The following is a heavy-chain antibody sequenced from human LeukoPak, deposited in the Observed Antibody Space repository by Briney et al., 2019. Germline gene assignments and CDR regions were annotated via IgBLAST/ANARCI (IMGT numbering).Heavy chain of an antibody. Sequence: GESLKISCKGSGYSFTSYWIGRVRQMPGKGLEWMGIIYPGDSDTRYSPSFQGQVTISADKSISTAYLQWSSLKASDTAMYYCAGTYYYGSGSYGSWLDPWGQGTLVTVSS. CDR2: IYPGDSDT. CDR3: AGTYYYGSGSYGSWLDP. V-gene: IGHV5-51*01. D-gene: IGHD3-10*01. CDR1: GYSFTSYW. J-gene: IGHJ5*02.